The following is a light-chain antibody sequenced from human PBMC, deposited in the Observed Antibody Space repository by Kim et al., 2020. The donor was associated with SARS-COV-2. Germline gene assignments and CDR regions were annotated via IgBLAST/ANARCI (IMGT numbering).Light chain of an antibody. CDR2: VNSDGSH. V-gene: IGLV4-69*01. CDR1: SGHSSYA. J-gene: IGLJ3*02. CDR3: QTWGTGIRV. Sequence: SVKLTCTLSSGHSSYAIAWHQQQPEKGPRYLMKVNSDGSHSKGDGIPDRFSGSSSGAERYLTISSLQSEDEADYYCQTWGTGIRVFGGGTKLTVL.